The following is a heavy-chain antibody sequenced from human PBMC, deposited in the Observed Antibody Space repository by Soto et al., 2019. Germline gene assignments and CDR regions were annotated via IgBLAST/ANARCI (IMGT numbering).Heavy chain of an antibody. CDR2: ITDSGTGT. D-gene: IGHD2-8*01. CDR3: AKGIINGRGYAED. J-gene: IGHJ4*02. Sequence: EVHLLESGGGLVHPGESLRLSCGASGFTFSSCVMTWVSQAPGKGVEGVSWITDSGTGTDYADSVKGRFTISRAKSKNTIYLPMNNLRAEDTGVYYCAKGIINGRGYAEDWGQGTLVTVSS. CDR1: GFTFSSCV. V-gene: IGHV3-23*01.